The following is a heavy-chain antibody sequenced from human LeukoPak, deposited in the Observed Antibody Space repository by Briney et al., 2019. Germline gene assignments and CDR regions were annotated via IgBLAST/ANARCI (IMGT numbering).Heavy chain of an antibody. CDR3: ARDGGSAWFLDY. Sequence: GGSLRLSCAASGFTFSSYSMNWVRQAPGKGLEWVSYISSSGNTTYNADSVKGRFSITRDNAKNSLYLQMNSLRAEDTAVYYCARDGGSAWFLDYWGQGTLVTVSS. V-gene: IGHV3-48*04. CDR2: ISSSGNTT. CDR1: GFTFSSYS. D-gene: IGHD6-19*01. J-gene: IGHJ4*02.